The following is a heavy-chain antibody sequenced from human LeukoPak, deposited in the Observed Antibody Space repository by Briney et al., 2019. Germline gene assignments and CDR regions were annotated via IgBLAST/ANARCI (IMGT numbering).Heavy chain of an antibody. CDR2: MNPNSGNT. Sequence: ASVKVSCKASGYTFTSYDINWVRQATGQGLEWMGWMNPNSGNTGYAQKFQGRVTMTRNTSISTAYMELSSLRSEDTAVYYCARVTIAHQRWLQFRRREAWSVPDYWGQGTLVTVSS. CDR1: GYTFTSYD. J-gene: IGHJ4*02. CDR3: ARVTIAHQRWLQFRRREAWSVPDY. V-gene: IGHV1-8*01. D-gene: IGHD5-24*01.